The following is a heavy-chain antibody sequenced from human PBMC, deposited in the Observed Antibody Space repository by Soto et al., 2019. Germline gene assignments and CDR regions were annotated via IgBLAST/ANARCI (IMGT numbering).Heavy chain of an antibody. J-gene: IGHJ6*02. D-gene: IGHD3-10*01. CDR3: ARELLYGSGSRNFHYYGMDV. V-gene: IGHV3-33*01. Sequence: PGGSLRLSCAASGFTFSLYGMHWVRQAPGKGLEWVAAIWDDGRRKDYADSVKDRFTISRDNSNNTLYLQMNSLRAEDTGVYYCARELLYGSGSRNFHYYGMDVWGQGTTVTVSS. CDR1: GFTFSLYG. CDR2: IWDDGRRK.